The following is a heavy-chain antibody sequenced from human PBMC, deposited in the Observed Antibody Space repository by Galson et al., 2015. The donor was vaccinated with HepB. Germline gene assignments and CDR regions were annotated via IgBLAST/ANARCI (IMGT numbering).Heavy chain of an antibody. CDR1: GFNFSNYA. V-gene: IGHV3-23*01. Sequence: LRLSCAASGFNFSNYAMSWVRQAPGKGLAWVSAISDGGGLTYYADSVKGRFTVSSANSYTTLYLQMNSLRAEDTALYYCARDPLYYGSGSYDAFDIWGQGTMVTVSS. D-gene: IGHD3-10*01. J-gene: IGHJ3*02. CDR2: ISDGGGLT. CDR3: ARDPLYYGSGSYDAFDI.